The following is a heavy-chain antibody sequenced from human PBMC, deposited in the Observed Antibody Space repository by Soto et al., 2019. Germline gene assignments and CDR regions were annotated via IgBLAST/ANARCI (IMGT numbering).Heavy chain of an antibody. Sequence: GGSLRLSCAASGFTFSSYAMSWVRQAPGKGLEWVSAISGSGGSTYYADSVKGRFTISRDNSKNTLYLQMNSLRAEDTAVYYCAKVQYCSSTSCYDFDPWGQGTLVTVSS. CDR1: GFTFSSYA. J-gene: IGHJ5*02. V-gene: IGHV3-23*01. D-gene: IGHD2-2*01. CDR3: AKVQYCSSTSCYDFDP. CDR2: ISGSGGST.